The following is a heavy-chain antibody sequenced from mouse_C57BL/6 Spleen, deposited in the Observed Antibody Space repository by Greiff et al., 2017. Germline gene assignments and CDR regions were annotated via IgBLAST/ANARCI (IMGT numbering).Heavy chain of an antibody. V-gene: IGHV5-9*01. CDR2: ISGGGGNT. J-gene: IGHJ3*01. Sequence: EVKLVESGGGLVKPGGSLKLSCAASGFTFSSYTMSWVRQTPEKRLEWVATISGGGGNTYYPDSVKGRFTISRDNAKNTLYLQMSSLRSEDTALYYCARHPYYDYDGFAYWGQGTLVTVSA. D-gene: IGHD2-4*01. CDR1: GFTFSSYT. CDR3: ARHPYYDYDGFAY.